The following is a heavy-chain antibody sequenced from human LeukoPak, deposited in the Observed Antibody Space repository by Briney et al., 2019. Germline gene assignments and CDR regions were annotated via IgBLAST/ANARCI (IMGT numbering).Heavy chain of an antibody. CDR2: INADGGTT. V-gene: IGHV3-74*01. D-gene: IGHD1-14*01. Sequence: GGSLRLSCAASGFTFGNSWVHWVRQAPGKGLVWVSLINADGGTTTYADSVKGRFTISRDNARNTLSLQMNSLTIEDTAVYYCVVVVEPPDSDGFDVWGQGTMITVSS. CDR3: VVVVEPPDSDGFDV. CDR1: GFTFGNSW. J-gene: IGHJ3*01.